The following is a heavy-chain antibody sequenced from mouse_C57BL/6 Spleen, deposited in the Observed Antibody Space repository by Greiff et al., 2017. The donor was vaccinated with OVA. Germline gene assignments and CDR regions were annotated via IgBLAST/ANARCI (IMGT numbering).Heavy chain of an antibody. CDR2: ISSGSSTI. CDR1: GFTFSDYG. J-gene: IGHJ4*01. Sequence: EVHLVESGGGLVKPGGSLKLSCAASGFTFSDYGMHWVRQAPEKGLEWVAYISSGSSTIYYADTVKGRFTISRDNAKNTLFLQMTSLRSEDTAMYYCARPDYDYDRGYAMDYWGQGTSVTVSS. V-gene: IGHV5-17*01. D-gene: IGHD2-4*01. CDR3: ARPDYDYDRGYAMDY.